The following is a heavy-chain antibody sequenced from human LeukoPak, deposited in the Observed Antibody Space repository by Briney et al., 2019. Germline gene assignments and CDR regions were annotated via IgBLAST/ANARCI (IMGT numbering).Heavy chain of an antibody. CDR3: ARGRGYSYGYSFGFDY. Sequence: SETLSLTCAVCGGSFSGYYWSWIRQPPGKGLEWTGEINHSGSTNYNPSLKSRVTISVDTSKNQFSLKLSSVTAADTAVYYCARGRGYSYGYSFGFDYWGQGTLVTVSS. V-gene: IGHV4-34*01. CDR1: GGSFSGYY. CDR2: INHSGST. J-gene: IGHJ4*02. D-gene: IGHD5-18*01.